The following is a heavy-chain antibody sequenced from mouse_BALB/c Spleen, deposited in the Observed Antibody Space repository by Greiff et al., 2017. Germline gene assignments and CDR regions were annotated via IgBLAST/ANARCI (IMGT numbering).Heavy chain of an antibody. Sequence: EVKVVESGGGLVQPGGSRKLSCAASGFTFSDYGMAWVRQAPGKGPEWVAFISNLAYSIYYADTVTGRFTISRENAKNTLYLEMSSLRSEDTAMYYCARDEGRTHAMDYWGQGTSVTVSS. D-gene: IGHD3-3*01. CDR3: ARDEGRTHAMDY. J-gene: IGHJ4*01. CDR2: ISNLAYSI. V-gene: IGHV5-15*02. CDR1: GFTFSDYG.